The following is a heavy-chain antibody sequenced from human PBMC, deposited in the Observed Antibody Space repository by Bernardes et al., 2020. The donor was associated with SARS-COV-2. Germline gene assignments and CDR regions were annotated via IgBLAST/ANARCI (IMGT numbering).Heavy chain of an antibody. CDR3: ARERSITIFGVAGGGMDV. Sequence: SETLSLTCTVSGGSISSYYWSWIRQPPGQGLEWIGHIYYSGSTNYNPSLKSRVTISVDTSKNQFSLKLSSVTAADTAVYYCARERSITIFGVAGGGMDVWGQGTTVTVSS. CDR1: GGSISSYY. CDR2: IYYSGST. J-gene: IGHJ6*02. D-gene: IGHD3-3*01. V-gene: IGHV4-59*01.